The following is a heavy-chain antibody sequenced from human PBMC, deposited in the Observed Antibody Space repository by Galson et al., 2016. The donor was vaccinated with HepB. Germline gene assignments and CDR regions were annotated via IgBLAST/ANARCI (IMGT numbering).Heavy chain of an antibody. CDR3: ARGPLFYLDY. J-gene: IGHJ4*02. CDR2: ISFSSTNV. Sequence: SLRLSCAASGSSFRSYGMNWVRQAPGKGLEWLSYISFSSTNVHNADSVKGRFTISRDNAKNSLYLQLNSLRLEDTAVYYCARGPLFYLDYWGQGVLVTVSS. V-gene: IGHV3-48*01. CDR1: GSSFRSYG.